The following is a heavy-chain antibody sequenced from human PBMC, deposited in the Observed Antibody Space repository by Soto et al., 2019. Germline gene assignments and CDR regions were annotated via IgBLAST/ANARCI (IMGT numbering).Heavy chain of an antibody. CDR2: IRDKGNNYAT. D-gene: IGHD3-10*01. J-gene: IGHJ4*02. Sequence: VQLVESGGGLVQPGGSLKLSCAASGFIVSGFGIHWVRQASGKGLEWVGRIRDKGNNYATTYTASMKGRFTISRDDSETTAFLQMNSLITEDTAVYYCARYRPGSGALDYWGQGTLVTVSS. V-gene: IGHV3-73*02. CDR1: GFIVSGFG. CDR3: ARYRPGSGALDY.